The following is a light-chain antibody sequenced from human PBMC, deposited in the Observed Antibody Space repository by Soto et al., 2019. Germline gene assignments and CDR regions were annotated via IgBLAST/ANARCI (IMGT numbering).Light chain of an antibody. CDR2: DVS. CDR1: ESTK. J-gene: IGKJ3*01. V-gene: IGKV3-11*01. Sequence: EIVLTQSPASLSLSPGERASLSCRASESTKLAWYQHKPGQAPRLLIYDVSHRATGIPARFSGSGSGTDFTLTISSLEPEDFAVYYCHHRSHWPPTETLGPGTKVDIK. CDR3: HHRSHWPPTET.